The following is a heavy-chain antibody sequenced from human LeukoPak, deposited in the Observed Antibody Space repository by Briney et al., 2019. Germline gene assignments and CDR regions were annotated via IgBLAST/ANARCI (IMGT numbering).Heavy chain of an antibody. Sequence: GGSLRLSCAASGFTFSSYSMNWVRQAPGKGPEWVSSISSSSSYIYYADSVKGRFTISRDNAKNSLYLQMNSLRAEDTAVYYCARDSDTQWLAPNAEYFQHWGQGTLVTVSS. CDR1: GFTFSSYS. D-gene: IGHD6-19*01. CDR3: ARDSDTQWLAPNAEYFQH. V-gene: IGHV3-21*01. CDR2: ISSSSSYI. J-gene: IGHJ1*01.